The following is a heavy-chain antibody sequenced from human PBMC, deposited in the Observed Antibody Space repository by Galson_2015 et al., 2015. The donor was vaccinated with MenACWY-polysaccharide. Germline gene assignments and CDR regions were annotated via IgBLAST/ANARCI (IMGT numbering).Heavy chain of an antibody. CDR3: ARRGGSYYDS. V-gene: IGHV3-74*01. D-gene: IGHD3-10*01. CDR1: GFTFSSDW. Sequence: SLRLSCAASGFTFSSDWMHWVRQAPGKGLVWVSRINNDATTINYADSVKGRFIISRDNAKNTLYLQMNSLRAEDTAVYYCARRGGSYYDSWGQGTLVTVPS. J-gene: IGHJ4*02. CDR2: INNDATTI.